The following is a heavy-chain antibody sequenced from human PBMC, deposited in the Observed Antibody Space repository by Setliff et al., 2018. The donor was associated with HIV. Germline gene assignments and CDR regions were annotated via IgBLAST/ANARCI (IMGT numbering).Heavy chain of an antibody. D-gene: IGHD1-1*01. Sequence: SETLSLTCTVSGGSFTTYYWSWLRQPPGKELEWIGYFYTSGSTNYNPSLRSRVTISIDTSKNQFSLKLNAVTAADTAVYYCARRPPLTTGREYYFDFWGQGTLVTVS. J-gene: IGHJ4*02. CDR2: FYTSGST. CDR1: GGSFTTYY. V-gene: IGHV4-4*09. CDR3: ARRPPLTTGREYYFDF.